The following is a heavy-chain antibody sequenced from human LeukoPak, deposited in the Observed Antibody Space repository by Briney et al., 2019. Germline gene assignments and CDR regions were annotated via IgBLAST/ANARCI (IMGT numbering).Heavy chain of an antibody. CDR2: ISYDGSNK. D-gene: IGHD6-19*01. CDR3: AKSLPSGWYVLDY. Sequence: GGSLRLSCAASGFTFSSYGMHWVRQAPGKGLGWVAVISYDGSNKYYADSVKGRFTISRDNSKNTLYLQMNSLRAEDTAVYYCAKSLPSGWYVLDYWGQGTLVTVSS. V-gene: IGHV3-30*18. CDR1: GFTFSSYG. J-gene: IGHJ4*02.